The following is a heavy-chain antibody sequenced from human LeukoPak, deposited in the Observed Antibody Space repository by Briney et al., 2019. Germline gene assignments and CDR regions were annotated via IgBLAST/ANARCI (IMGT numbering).Heavy chain of an antibody. D-gene: IGHD3-10*01. V-gene: IGHV1-69*13. J-gene: IGHJ5*02. CDR3: AREVRAIPSWFGP. CDR1: GGTFSSYA. Sequence: SVKVSCKASGGTFSSYAISWVRQAPGQGLEWMGGFIPIFGTANYAQKFQGRVTITADESTSTAYMELSSLRSEDTGVYYCAREVRAIPSWFGPWGQGSLVTVSS. CDR2: FIPIFGTA.